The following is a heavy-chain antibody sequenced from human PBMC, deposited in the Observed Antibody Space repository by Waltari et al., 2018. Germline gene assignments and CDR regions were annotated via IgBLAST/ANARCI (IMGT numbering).Heavy chain of an antibody. CDR3: AKDEGNRIAPTFGMDA. CDR2: MSGSGLI. D-gene: IGHD3-16*01. CDR1: GFTLTSYT. Sequence: EFQLLEAGGGLAQPGGSLSFSCAASGFTLTSYTVHWVRQAPGKGLEWVSLMSGSGLIEYGDAVKGRFTISRDNAKNTLYLEMNRLRVEDTAVYFCAKDEGNRIAPTFGMDAWGHGTTVLVS. J-gene: IGHJ6*02. V-gene: IGHV3-23*01.